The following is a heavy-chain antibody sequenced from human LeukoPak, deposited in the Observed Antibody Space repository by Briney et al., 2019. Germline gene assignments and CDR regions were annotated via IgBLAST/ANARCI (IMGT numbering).Heavy chain of an antibody. CDR2: INHSGST. D-gene: IGHD3-9*01. Sequence: SETLSLTCAVYGGSFSGYYWRWIRQPPGKGLEWIGEINHSGSTNYNPSLKSRVTISVDTSKNQFSLKLSSVTAADTAVYYCARISDILTGYEYYFDYWGQGTLVTVSS. CDR3: ARISDILTGYEYYFDY. V-gene: IGHV4-34*01. CDR1: GGSFSGYY. J-gene: IGHJ4*02.